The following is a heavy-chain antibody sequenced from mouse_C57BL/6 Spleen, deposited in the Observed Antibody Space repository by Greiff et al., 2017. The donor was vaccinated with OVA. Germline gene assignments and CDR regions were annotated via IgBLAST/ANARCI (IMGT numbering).Heavy chain of an antibody. J-gene: IGHJ3*01. V-gene: IGHV1-50*01. CDR1: GYTFTSYW. D-gene: IGHD2-3*01. CDR2: IDPSDSYT. CDR3: ASWGLVYDGYYFFAY. Sequence: QVQLQQPGAELVKPGASVKLSCKASGYTFTSYWMQWVKQRPGQGLEWIGEIDPSDSYTNYNQKFKGKATLTVDTSSSTAYMQLSSLTSEDSAVYYCASWGLVYDGYYFFAYWGQGTLVTVSA.